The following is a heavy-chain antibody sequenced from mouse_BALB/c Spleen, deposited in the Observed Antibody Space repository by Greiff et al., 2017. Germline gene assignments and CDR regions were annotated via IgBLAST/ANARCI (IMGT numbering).Heavy chain of an antibody. CDR1: GYTFIDYN. CDR2: INPNNGGT. Sequence: EVQLQQSGPELVKPGASVKIPCKASGYTFIDYNMDWVKQSHGKSLEWIGDINPNNGGTIYNQKFKGKATLTVDKSSSTAYMELRSLTSEDTAVYYCARPIHYYGFYYFDYWGQGTTLTVSS. V-gene: IGHV1-18*01. J-gene: IGHJ2*01. D-gene: IGHD1-2*01. CDR3: ARPIHYYGFYYFDY.